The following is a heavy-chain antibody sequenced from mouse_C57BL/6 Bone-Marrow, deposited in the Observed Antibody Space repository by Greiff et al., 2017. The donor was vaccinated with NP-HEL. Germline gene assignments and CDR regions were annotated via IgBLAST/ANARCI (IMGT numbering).Heavy chain of an antibody. CDR2: ISDGGSYT. V-gene: IGHV5-4*01. D-gene: IGHD6-5*01. J-gene: IGHJ3*01. CDR3: ARDRSLT. CDR1: GFTFSSYA. Sequence: EVKLMESGGGLVKPGGSLKLSCAASGFTFSSYAMSWVRQTPEKRLEWVATISDGGSYTYYPDNVKGRFTISRDNAKNNLYLQMSHLKSEDTAMYYCARDRSLTWGQGTLVTVSA.